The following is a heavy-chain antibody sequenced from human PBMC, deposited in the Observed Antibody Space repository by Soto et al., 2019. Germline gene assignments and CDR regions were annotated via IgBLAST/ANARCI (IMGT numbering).Heavy chain of an antibody. Sequence: SETLSLTCTVSGGSISSYYWSWIRQPPGKGLEWIGYIYYSGSTNYNPSLKSLVTMSVDTSKNQFSLKLSSVTSADTAVYYCARVTDSSGWYPYFDYWGQGTLVTVSS. V-gene: IGHV4-59*01. D-gene: IGHD6-19*01. CDR2: IYYSGST. J-gene: IGHJ4*02. CDR1: GGSISSYY. CDR3: ARVTDSSGWYPYFDY.